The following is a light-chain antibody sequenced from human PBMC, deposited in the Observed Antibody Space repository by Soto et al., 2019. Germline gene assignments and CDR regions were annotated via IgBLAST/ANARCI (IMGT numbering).Light chain of an antibody. V-gene: IGKV3-15*01. J-gene: IGKJ4*01. CDR2: DAS. Sequence: EIVMTQSPATLSVSPGDRATLSCRASQSGSRSLAWYQQIPGQTPRLLIFDASTRATGIPARFGGSVSGTEFPLTISSLQSEGFGVYYCQHYDSCPPLTVGGGTKLEL. CDR3: QHYDSCPPLT. CDR1: QSGSRS.